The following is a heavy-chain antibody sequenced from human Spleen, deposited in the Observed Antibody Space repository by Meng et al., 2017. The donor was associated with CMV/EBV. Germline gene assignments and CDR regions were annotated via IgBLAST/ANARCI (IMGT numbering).Heavy chain of an antibody. D-gene: IGHD3-3*02. V-gene: IGHV4-34*01. CDR1: GGSFSGFS. CDR3: ARGIIGIFGVARFDP. CDR2: INPTIST. J-gene: IGHJ5*02. Sequence: VSGGSFSGFSWNWIRQPPGKGLEWIGEINPTISTNYNPSLKSRVTISVDTSKNQFSLKLNSVTAADTAVYYCARGIIGIFGVARFDPWGQGTLVTVSS.